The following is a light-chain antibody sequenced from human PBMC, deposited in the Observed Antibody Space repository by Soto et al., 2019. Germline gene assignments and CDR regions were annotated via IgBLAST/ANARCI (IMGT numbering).Light chain of an antibody. Sequence: QPVLTQPPSASGTPGQRVTISCSGGSSNIGSNIVNWYQQLPGTAPKLLIYSNDQRPSGVPDRFSGSKSGTSASLAISGLQSEDEADYYCAAWDDSLNGWVFGGGTQLTVL. CDR1: SSNIGSNI. CDR2: SND. CDR3: AAWDDSLNGWV. J-gene: IGLJ3*02. V-gene: IGLV1-44*01.